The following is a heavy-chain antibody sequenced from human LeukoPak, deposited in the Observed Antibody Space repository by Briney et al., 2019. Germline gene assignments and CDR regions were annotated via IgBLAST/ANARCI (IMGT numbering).Heavy chain of an antibody. CDR2: IYTSGST. CDR3: AGAASYSSGWFLYFDY. V-gene: IGHV4-4*07. CDR1: GGSISSYY. Sequence: SETLSLTCTVSGGSISSYYWSWIRQPAGKGLEWIGRIYTSGSTNYNPSLKSRVTMSVDTSKNQFSLKLSSVTAAYTAVYSCAGAASYSSGWFLYFDYWGRGTLVTVS. D-gene: IGHD6-19*01. J-gene: IGHJ4*02.